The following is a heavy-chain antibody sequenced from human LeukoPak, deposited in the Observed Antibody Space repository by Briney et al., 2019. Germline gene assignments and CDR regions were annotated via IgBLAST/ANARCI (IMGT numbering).Heavy chain of an antibody. CDR3: AKTISVRRYFEY. D-gene: IGHD3-3*01. V-gene: IGHV3-30*18. J-gene: IGHJ4*02. CDR2: ISYDGSNK. CDR1: GFSFRSYG. Sequence: GRSLRLSCAASGFSFRSYGMHWVRQAPGKGLEWVAVISYDGSNKYYADSVKGRFTISRDNSKNTLYLQMNSLRAEDTAVYYCAKTISVRRYFEYWGQGTLVTVSS.